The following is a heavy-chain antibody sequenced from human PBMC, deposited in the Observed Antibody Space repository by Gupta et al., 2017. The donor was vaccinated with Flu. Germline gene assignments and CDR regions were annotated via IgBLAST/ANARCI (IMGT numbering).Heavy chain of an antibody. CDR2: ITNSGDT. CDR1: GFSFSDYA. D-gene: IGHD2-15*01. Sequence: EAQLLESGGGLVQPGGSLRLSCAASGFSFSDYAMSWARQAPGKGLEWVSIITNSGDTYYADSVMGRFTISRDNSKNTLYLQMSSLRAEDTALYFCVRRDNVVVVAGLDVWGQGTTVTVSS. J-gene: IGHJ6*02. V-gene: IGHV3-23*01. CDR3: VRRDNVVVVAGLDV.